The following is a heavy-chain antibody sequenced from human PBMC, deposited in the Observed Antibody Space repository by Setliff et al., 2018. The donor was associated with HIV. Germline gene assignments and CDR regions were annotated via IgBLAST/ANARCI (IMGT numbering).Heavy chain of an antibody. CDR1: GYSISRGHY. CDR3: ARTKAPTQKWFDP. J-gene: IGHJ5*02. Sequence: LSLTCTVSGYSISRGHYWDWIRQSPVKGLEWIGSISRSGNTYYSPSLKSRVTISGDTSKNQISLKVRSVTAADTAMYYCARTKAPTQKWFDPWGQGTLVTVSS. CDR2: ISRSGNT. D-gene: IGHD2-8*01. V-gene: IGHV4-38-2*02.